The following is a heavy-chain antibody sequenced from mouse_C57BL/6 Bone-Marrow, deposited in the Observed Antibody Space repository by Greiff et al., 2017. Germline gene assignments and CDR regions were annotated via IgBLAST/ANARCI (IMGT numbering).Heavy chain of an antibody. CDR1: GYTFTSYW. D-gene: IGHD1-1*01. J-gene: IGHJ3*01. CDR3: ARQAYYYGSSPFAY. V-gene: IGHV1-55*01. CDR2: LYPGSGST. Sequence: QVQLQQSGAELVKPGASVKMSCKASGYTFTSYWITWVKQRPGHGLEWIGDLYPGSGSTNYNEKVKSKATLTVATSSSTAYMQLSSLTSEDSAVYYCARQAYYYGSSPFAYWGQGTLVTVSA.